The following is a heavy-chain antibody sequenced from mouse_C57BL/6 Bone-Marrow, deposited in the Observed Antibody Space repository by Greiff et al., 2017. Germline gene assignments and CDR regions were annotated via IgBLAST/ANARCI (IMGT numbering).Heavy chain of an antibody. CDR2: IDPSDSYT. J-gene: IGHJ2*01. CDR1: GYTFTSYW. V-gene: IGHV1-59*01. Sequence: QVQLQQPGAELVRPGTSVKLSCKASGYTFTSYWMHWVKQRPGQGLEWIGVIDPSDSYTNYNQKFKGKATLTVDTSSSTAYMQLSSLTSEDSAVYYCARITTVGADDYWGQGTTLTVSS. D-gene: IGHD1-1*01. CDR3: ARITTVGADDY.